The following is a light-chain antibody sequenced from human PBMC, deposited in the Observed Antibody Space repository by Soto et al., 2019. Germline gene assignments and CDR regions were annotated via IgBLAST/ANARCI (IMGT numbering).Light chain of an antibody. Sequence: EIVLTQSPGTLSLSPGERATLSCRASQSVSSSYLALYQQKPGQAPRLLIYRASSRATGIPDRFSGSGSGTDFTLTISSLEPEDFAVYYCQQYGNSQLTFGGGSKVEI. J-gene: IGKJ4*01. CDR1: QSVSSSY. V-gene: IGKV3-20*01. CDR3: QQYGNSQLT. CDR2: RAS.